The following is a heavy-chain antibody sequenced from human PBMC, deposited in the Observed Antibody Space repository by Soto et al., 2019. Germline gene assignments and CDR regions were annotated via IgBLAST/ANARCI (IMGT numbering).Heavy chain of an antibody. CDR3: ARDHMGLTIAY. CDR2: ISSSGSTI. CDR1: ELNFVDYD. V-gene: IGHV3-11*01. J-gene: IGHJ4*02. Sequence: GGSLRLSCAASELNFVDYDSLRIRQAPGKGLEWIAYISSSGSTIYYSDSVRGRFTISRDNAKNSLYLQMNSLRADDTAIYFCARDHMGLTIAYWGQGTLVTVSS. D-gene: IGHD4-17*01.